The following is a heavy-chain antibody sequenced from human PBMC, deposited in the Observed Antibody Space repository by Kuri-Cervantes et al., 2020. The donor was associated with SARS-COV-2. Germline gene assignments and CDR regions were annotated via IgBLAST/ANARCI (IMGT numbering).Heavy chain of an antibody. V-gene: IGHV4-39*07. CDR3: ARRSFQPRYYYYYYMDV. J-gene: IGHJ6*03. CDR2: IYYSGST. CDR1: GGSISSSSYY. Sequence: GSLRLSCTVSGGSISSSSYYWGWIRQPPGKGLEWIGSIYYSGSTYYNPSLKSRVTISVDTSKNQFSLKLSSVTAADTAVYYCARRSFQPRYYYYYYMDVWGKGTTVTVSS.